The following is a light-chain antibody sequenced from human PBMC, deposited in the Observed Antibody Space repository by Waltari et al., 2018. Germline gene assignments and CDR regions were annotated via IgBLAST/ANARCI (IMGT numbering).Light chain of an antibody. J-gene: IGLJ1*01. CDR2: EVS. Sequence: QSALTQPASVSGSPGQSITISCTGTSRDVGGYNYVYWYQQHPGKAPKLMIYEVSNRPSGVSTRFSGSKSGNTASLTISGLQAEDEADYYCSSYTSSSTSYVCGTGTKVTVL. CDR1: SRDVGGYNY. V-gene: IGLV2-14*01. CDR3: SSYTSSSTSYV.